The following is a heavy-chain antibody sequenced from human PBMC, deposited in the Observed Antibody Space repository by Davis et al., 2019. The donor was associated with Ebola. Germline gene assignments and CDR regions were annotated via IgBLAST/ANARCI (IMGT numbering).Heavy chain of an antibody. J-gene: IGHJ6*03. Sequence: PGGSLRLSCAASGFTVSSNYMSWVRQAPGKGLEWVSVIYSGGSTYYADSVKGRFTISRDNSKNTLYLQMNSLRAEDTAVYYCATSGTTIAIYYYYYYMDVWGKGTTVTVSS. CDR2: IYSGGST. CDR3: ATSGTTIAIYYYYYYMDV. D-gene: IGHD1-7*01. CDR1: GFTVSSNY. V-gene: IGHV3-53*01.